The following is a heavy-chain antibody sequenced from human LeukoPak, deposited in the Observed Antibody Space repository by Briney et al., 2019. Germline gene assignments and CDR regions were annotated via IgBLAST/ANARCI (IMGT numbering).Heavy chain of an antibody. CDR1: GFTFNSYG. V-gene: IGHV3-30*02. CDR2: IQHDGGNT. CDR3: AREAGTPSDY. Sequence: PGGSLRLSCAASGFTFNSYGMHWVRQAPGMGLEWVAFIQHDGGNTYYADSVKGRFTISRDNSKNTLSLQMNSLRAEDTAVYYCAREAGTPSDYWGQGTLVTVSS. D-gene: IGHD6-19*01. J-gene: IGHJ4*02.